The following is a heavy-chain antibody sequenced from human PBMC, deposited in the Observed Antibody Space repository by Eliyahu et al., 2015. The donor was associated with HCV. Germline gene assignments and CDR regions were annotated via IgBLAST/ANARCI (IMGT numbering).Heavy chain of an antibody. CDR1: GGSFSGYY. CDR3: ATGQAPYYFDY. CDR2: INHSGST. J-gene: IGHJ4*02. V-gene: IGHV4-34*01. Sequence: QVQLQQWGAGLLKPSETLSLTCAVXGGSFSGYYWSWIRQPPGKGLEWIGEINHSGSTNYNPSLKSRVTISVDTSKNQFSLKLSSVTAADTAVYYCATGQAPYYFDYWGQGTLVTVSS.